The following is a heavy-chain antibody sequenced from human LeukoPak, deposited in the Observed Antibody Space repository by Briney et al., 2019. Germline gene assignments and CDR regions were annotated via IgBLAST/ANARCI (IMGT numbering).Heavy chain of an antibody. D-gene: IGHD3-3*01. CDR3: AGHLRGFLDRGYYMDV. V-gene: IGHV4-39*01. CDR2: IYYSGGT. Sequence: PSETLSLTCTVSGGSISSSSYYWGWIRQPPGKGLEWIGSIYYSGGTYYNPSLKSRVTISVDTSKNQFSLKLSSVTAADTAVYYCAGHLRGFLDRGYYMDVWGKGTTVTVSS. J-gene: IGHJ6*03. CDR1: GGSISSSSYY.